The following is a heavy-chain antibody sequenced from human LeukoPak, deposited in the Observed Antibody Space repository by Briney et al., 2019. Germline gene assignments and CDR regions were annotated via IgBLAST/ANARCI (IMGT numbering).Heavy chain of an antibody. V-gene: IGHV5-51*01. Sequence: GESLKISCKGSGYSFTNSWIGWVRQMPGKGLEWMGIIYPGDSDTRYSPSFQGQVTISADKSISTAYLQWSSLKASDTAMYFCARLYTTSSSVDYWGQGTLVTVSS. CDR1: GYSFTNSW. D-gene: IGHD6-6*01. J-gene: IGHJ4*02. CDR3: ARLYTTSSSVDY. CDR2: IYPGDSDT.